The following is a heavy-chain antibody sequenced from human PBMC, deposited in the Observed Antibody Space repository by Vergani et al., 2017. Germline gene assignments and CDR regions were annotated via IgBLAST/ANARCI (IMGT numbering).Heavy chain of an antibody. J-gene: IGHJ4*02. CDR3: ARGNKNSDY. CDR2: INHSGST. D-gene: IGHD2/OR15-2a*01. V-gene: IGHV4-34*01. CDR1: GFTFSSYA. Sequence: VQLVESGGGLVQPGGSLRLSCAASGFTFSSYAMSWIRQPPGKGLEWIGEINHSGSTNYNPSLKSRVTISVDTSKNQFSLKLSSVTAADTAVYYCARGNKNSDYWGQGTLVTVSS.